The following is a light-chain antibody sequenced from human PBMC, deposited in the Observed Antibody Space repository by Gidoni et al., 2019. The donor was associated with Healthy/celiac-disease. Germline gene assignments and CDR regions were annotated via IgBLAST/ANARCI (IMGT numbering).Light chain of an antibody. Sequence: SVLTQPPSVSGAPRQRVTISCTGSSADIGAGYVVHWYQHLPGTAPKLLIYDNDKRPSGVPDRFSGSKYGTSASLAITGLQAEDETDYYCQSYDNKLSAWVFGGGTKVTVL. CDR2: DND. V-gene: IGLV1-40*01. J-gene: IGLJ3*02. CDR1: SADIGAGYV. CDR3: QSYDNKLSAWV.